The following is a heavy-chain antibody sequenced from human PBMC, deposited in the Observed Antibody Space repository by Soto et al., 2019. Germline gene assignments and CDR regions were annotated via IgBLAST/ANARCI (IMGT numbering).Heavy chain of an antibody. J-gene: IGHJ6*02. CDR1: GFTFSSYG. CDR3: ARDRDYGDYGVVTYYGMDV. D-gene: IGHD4-17*01. Sequence: GGSLRLSCAASGFTFSSYGMHWVRQAPGKGLEWVAVIWYDGSNKYYADSVKGRFTISRDNSKNTLYLQMNSLRAEDTAVYYCARDRDYGDYGVVTYYGMDVWGQGTTVTVSS. V-gene: IGHV3-33*01. CDR2: IWYDGSNK.